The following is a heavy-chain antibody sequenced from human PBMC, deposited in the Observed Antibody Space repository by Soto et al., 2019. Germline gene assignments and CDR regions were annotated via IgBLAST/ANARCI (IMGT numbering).Heavy chain of an antibody. CDR3: ERERWGAGFDY. Sequence: GGSLRLSCAVSGFIFSTYWMTWVRQAPGRGLEWVANIKQDGSEAYYVDSVKGRFTISRDNARTSLFLEMTSLRAEDSAVYHCERERWGAGFDYWGQGTLVTVSS. J-gene: IGHJ4*02. CDR2: IKQDGSEA. V-gene: IGHV3-7*03. CDR1: GFIFSTYW. D-gene: IGHD1-26*01.